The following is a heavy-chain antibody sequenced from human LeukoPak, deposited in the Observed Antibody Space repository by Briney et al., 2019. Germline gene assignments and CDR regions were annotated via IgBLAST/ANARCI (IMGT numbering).Heavy chain of an antibody. J-gene: IGHJ3*02. CDR3: ARSSPASFRPYSIGWDINAFDI. CDR2: INAGNGNT. V-gene: IGHV1-3*01. Sequence: ASVKVSCKASGYTFTSYAMHWVRQAPGQRLEWMGWINAGNGNTKYSQKFQGRVTITRDTSASTAYMELSGLRSEDTAVYYCARSSPASFRPYSIGWDINAFDIWGQGTMVTVSS. D-gene: IGHD6-19*01. CDR1: GYTFTSYA.